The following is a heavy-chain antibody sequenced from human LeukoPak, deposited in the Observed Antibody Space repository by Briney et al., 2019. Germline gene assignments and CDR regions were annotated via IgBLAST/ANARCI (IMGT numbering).Heavy chain of an antibody. CDR3: AREKQDGYNLRYFDY. J-gene: IGHJ4*02. V-gene: IGHV4-4*07. CDR2: IYTSGST. D-gene: IGHD5-24*01. CDR1: GGSISSYY. Sequence: SETLSLTCTVSGGSISSYYWSWIRQPAGKGLEWIGRIYTSGSTNYNPSLKSRVTMSVDTSKNQFSLKLSSVTAADTAVYYCAREKQDGYNLRYFDYWGQGTLVTVSS.